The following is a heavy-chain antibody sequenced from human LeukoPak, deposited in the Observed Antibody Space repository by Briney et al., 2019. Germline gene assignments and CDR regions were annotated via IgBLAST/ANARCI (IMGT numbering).Heavy chain of an antibody. V-gene: IGHV4-39*01. CDR1: GGSISSSNNY. CDR3: ARHEEEDGYNAKTFDH. CDR2: IHYSGTT. D-gene: IGHD5-24*01. J-gene: IGHJ4*02. Sequence: PSETLSLTCTVSGGSISSSNNYWGWVRQPPGKELECIGSIHYSGTTYYNPSLKSRVTISVDTSKNQFSLKLSSMTAADTAVYYCARHEEEDGYNAKTFDHWGQGTLVTVSS.